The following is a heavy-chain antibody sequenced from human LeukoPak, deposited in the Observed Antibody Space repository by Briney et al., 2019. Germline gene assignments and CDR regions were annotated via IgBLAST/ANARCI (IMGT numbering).Heavy chain of an antibody. J-gene: IGHJ4*02. CDR2: ISGSGGDT. D-gene: IGHD4-17*01. CDR1: GFPFSTYA. CDR3: AKGGVYGDYYFDY. V-gene: IGHV3-23*01. Sequence: GGSLRLSCAASGFPFSTYAMSWVRQAPGKGREWVSVISGSGGDTYYEASVKGRFTISGDNSKNTVYLQMNSLRAEDTALYYCAKGGVYGDYYFDYWGQGTLVTVSS.